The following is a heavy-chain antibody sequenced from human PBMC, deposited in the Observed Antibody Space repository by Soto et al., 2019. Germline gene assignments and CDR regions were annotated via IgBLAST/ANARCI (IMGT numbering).Heavy chain of an antibody. CDR2: TYYRSKWYN. J-gene: IGHJ4*02. CDR3: AREVRLTGTTSLFDY. Sequence: QALSLTSAISGDSVSSNSAAWNWIRHSPSRGLEWLGRTYYRSKWYNDYAVSVKSRITINPDTSKNQFSLQLNSVTPEDTAVYYCAREVRLTGTTSLFDYWGQGTLVTVSS. CDR1: GDSVSSNSAA. D-gene: IGHD1-7*01. V-gene: IGHV6-1*01.